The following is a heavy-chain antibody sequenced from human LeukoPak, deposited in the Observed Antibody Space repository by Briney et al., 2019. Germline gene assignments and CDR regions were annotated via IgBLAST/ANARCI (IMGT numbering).Heavy chain of an antibody. CDR3: ASLRERSYYARGFDY. V-gene: IGHV4-39*07. Sequence: SETLSLTCTVSGGSINTGSYYWGWIRQPPGKGLEWIGSIYYSGSTYYNPSLKSRVTISVDTSKNQFSLKVRSVTAADTAVYYCASLRERSYYARGFDYWGQGTLVTVSS. J-gene: IGHJ4*02. CDR2: IYYSGST. CDR1: GGSINTGSYY. D-gene: IGHD4-11*01.